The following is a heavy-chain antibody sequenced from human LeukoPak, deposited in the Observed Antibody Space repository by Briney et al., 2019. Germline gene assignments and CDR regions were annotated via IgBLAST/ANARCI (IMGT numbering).Heavy chain of an antibody. CDR2: ISYDGSNK. Sequence: GRSLRLSCAASGFTFSSYGMHWVRQAPGKGLEWVAVISYDGSNKYYADSVKGRFTISRDNSKNTLYLQMISLRAEDTAVYCCAKVSIQTYFDYWGQGTLVTVSS. CDR3: AKVSIQTYFDY. J-gene: IGHJ4*02. D-gene: IGHD1-1*01. V-gene: IGHV3-30*18. CDR1: GFTFSSYG.